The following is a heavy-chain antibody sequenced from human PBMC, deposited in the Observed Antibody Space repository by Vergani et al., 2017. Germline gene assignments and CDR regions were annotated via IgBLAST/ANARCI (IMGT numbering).Heavy chain of an antibody. V-gene: IGHV3-48*01. CDR2: ISTTSDTI. CDR3: ARSLVAGKGGY. CDR1: GFTFSSYS. D-gene: IGHD6-19*01. Sequence: VQLVESGGGVVQPGRSLRLSCAASGFTFSSYSMNWVRQAPGKGLEWISYISTTSDTIYYADSVRGRFTISRDNAKNSLYLEMNSLRVEDTAVYFCARSLVAGKGGYWGQGTRVAVSS. J-gene: IGHJ4*02.